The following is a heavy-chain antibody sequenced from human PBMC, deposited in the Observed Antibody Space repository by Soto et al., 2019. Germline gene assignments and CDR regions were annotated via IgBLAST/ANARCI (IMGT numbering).Heavy chain of an antibody. D-gene: IGHD3-16*01. CDR1: GGSISSGDYY. CDR2: IYYSGST. V-gene: IGHV4-30-4*01. J-gene: IGHJ4*02. CDR3: ARAGGGDGYNFDY. Sequence: QVQLQESGPGLVKPSQTLSLTCTVSGGSISSGDYYWSWIRQPPGKGLEWIGYIYYSGSTYYNPSLKSRVTISVDTSKNQCSLKLSSVTAADTAVYYCARAGGGDGYNFDYWGQGTLVTVSS.